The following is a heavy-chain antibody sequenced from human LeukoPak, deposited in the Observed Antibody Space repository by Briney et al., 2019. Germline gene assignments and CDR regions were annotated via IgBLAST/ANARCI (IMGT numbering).Heavy chain of an antibody. V-gene: IGHV3-9*01. CDR1: GFTFDDYA. J-gene: IGHJ4*02. CDR3: ASSVDY. D-gene: IGHD3-10*01. CDR2: ISWNSGSI. Sequence: PGRSLRLSCAASGFTFDDYAMHWVRQAPGKGLEWVSGISWNSGSIGYADSVKGRFTISRDNAKNTLYLQMNSLRAEDTAVYYCASSVDYWGQGTLVTVSS.